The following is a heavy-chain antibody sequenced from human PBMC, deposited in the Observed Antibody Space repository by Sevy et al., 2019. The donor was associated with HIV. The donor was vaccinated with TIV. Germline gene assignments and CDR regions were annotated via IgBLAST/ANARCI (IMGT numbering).Heavy chain of an antibody. Sequence: GGSLRLSCAASGFTFSNAWMSWVRQAPGKGLEWVGRIKSKTDGGTTDYAAPVKGRFTISRDDSKNTLYLQMNSLKTEDKAVYYCTTAGMLRYFDWLFHNYYYYYGMDVWGQGTTVTVSS. V-gene: IGHV3-15*01. D-gene: IGHD3-9*01. CDR1: GFTFSNAW. J-gene: IGHJ6*02. CDR2: IKSKTDGGTT. CDR3: TTAGMLRYFDWLFHNYYYYYGMDV.